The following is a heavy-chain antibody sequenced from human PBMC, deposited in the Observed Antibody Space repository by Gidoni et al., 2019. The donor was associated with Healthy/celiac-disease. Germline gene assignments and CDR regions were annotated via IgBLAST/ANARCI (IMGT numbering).Heavy chain of an antibody. CDR2: ISYDGSNK. V-gene: IGHV3-30*04. J-gene: IGHJ4*02. Sequence: QVQLVESGGGVVQPGRSLRLSCAASGFTFSSYAIHWVRQAPGKGLEWVAVISYDGSNKYYADSVKGRFTISRDNSKNTLYLQMNSLRAEDTAVYYCARPKYGSGTSGYFDYWGQGTLVTVSS. D-gene: IGHD3-10*01. CDR3: ARPKYGSGTSGYFDY. CDR1: GFTFSSYA.